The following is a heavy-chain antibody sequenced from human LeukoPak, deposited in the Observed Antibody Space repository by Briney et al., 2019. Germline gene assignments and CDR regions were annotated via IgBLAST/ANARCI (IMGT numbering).Heavy chain of an antibody. Sequence: XXASXXTFSGYYIYXVRQAPGQGLEWXGWINPNSGGTNYAQKFQGRVTMTRDTSISTAYMELSRLRSDDTAVYYCASATGYSSGWYNYWGQGTLVTVSS. CDR1: XXTFSGYY. D-gene: IGHD6-19*01. CDR2: INPNSGGT. J-gene: IGHJ4*02. CDR3: ASATGYSSGWYNY. V-gene: IGHV1-2*02.